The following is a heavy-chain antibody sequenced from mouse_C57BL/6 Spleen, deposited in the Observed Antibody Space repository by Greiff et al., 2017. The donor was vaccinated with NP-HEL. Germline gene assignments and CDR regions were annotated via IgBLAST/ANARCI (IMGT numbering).Heavy chain of an antibody. J-gene: IGHJ4*01. CDR2: IDPSDSET. V-gene: IGHV1-52*01. CDR3: ARSITTVYYYAMDY. Sequence: QVQLQQPGAELVRPGSSVKLSCKASGYTFTRYWMHWVKQRPIQGLEWIGNIDPSDSETHYNQKFKDKATLTVDKSSSTAYMQLSSLTSEDSAVYYCARSITTVYYYAMDYWGQGTSVTVSS. CDR1: GYTFTRYW. D-gene: IGHD1-1*01.